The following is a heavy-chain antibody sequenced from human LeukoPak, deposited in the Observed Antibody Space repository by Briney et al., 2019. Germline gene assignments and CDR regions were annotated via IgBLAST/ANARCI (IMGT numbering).Heavy chain of an antibody. CDR1: GFTFSSYA. J-gene: IGHJ6*02. V-gene: IGHV3-23*01. CDR3: ARDGSLYCTSSSCRSGYYYYGMDV. Sequence: PGGSLRLSCAASGFTFSSYAMSWVRQAPGKGLEWVSAISGSGGSTYYADSVKGRFTISRDNAKNSLFLQMNSLRADDTAVYYCARDGSLYCTSSSCRSGYYYYGMDVWGQGTTVTVSS. D-gene: IGHD2-2*01. CDR2: ISGSGGST.